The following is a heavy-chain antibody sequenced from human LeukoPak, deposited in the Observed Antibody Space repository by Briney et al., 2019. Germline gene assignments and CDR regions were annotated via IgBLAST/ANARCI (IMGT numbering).Heavy chain of an antibody. D-gene: IGHD3-16*01. CDR2: IGDTGRAK. J-gene: IGHJ2*01. CDR1: GFTFSRHG. V-gene: IGHV3-30*03. CDR3: AREAAWGNWYFDL. Sequence: GRSLRLSCAASGFTFSRHGMHWVRQAPGKGLEWVAVIGDTGRAKYYADSVEGRFTASRDNSKNTLYLEMNSLRYDDTALYYCAREAAWGNWYFDLWGRGTLVAVSS.